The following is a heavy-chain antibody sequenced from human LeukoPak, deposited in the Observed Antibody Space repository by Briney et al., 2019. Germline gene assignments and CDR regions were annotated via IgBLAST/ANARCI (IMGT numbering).Heavy chain of an antibody. D-gene: IGHD3-22*01. Sequence: PSEALSLTCTVSGGSISSYYWSWIRQPPGKGLEWIGYIYYSGTTNYNPSLKSRVTMSVDTSKNQFSLKLSSVTAADTAVYYCARNYYSDQYFDYWGQGTLVTVSS. V-gene: IGHV4-59*12. CDR1: GGSISSYY. CDR3: ARNYYSDQYFDY. J-gene: IGHJ4*02. CDR2: IYYSGTT.